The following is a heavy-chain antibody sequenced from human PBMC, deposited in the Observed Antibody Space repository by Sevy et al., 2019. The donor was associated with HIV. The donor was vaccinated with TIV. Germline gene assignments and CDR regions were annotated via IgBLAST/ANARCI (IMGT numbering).Heavy chain of an antibody. CDR1: GGTFSSYA. CDR3: AMGGASTVTTLYYYMDV. D-gene: IGHD4-17*01. Sequence: ASVNVSCKASGGTFSSYAISWVRQAPGQGLEWMGGIIPIFGTANYAQKFQGRVTITADKSTSTAYMGPSSLGSEDTAVYYCAMGGASTVTTLYYYMDVWGKGTTVTVSS. V-gene: IGHV1-69*06. CDR2: IIPIFGTA. J-gene: IGHJ6*03.